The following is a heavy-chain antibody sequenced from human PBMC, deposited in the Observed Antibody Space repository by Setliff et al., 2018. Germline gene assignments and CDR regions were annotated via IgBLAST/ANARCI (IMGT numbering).Heavy chain of an antibody. Sequence: GGSLRLSCAASGFTFSSYEMNWVRQAPGKGLEWVSYISSSGSTIYYADSVKGRFTISRDNPNNSLYPQMNNLRAEDTAVYYCARGGYSYGYWGHGTLVTVSS. D-gene: IGHD5-18*01. CDR2: ISSSGSTI. CDR3: ARGGYSYGY. CDR1: GFTFSSYE. J-gene: IGHJ4*01. V-gene: IGHV3-48*03.